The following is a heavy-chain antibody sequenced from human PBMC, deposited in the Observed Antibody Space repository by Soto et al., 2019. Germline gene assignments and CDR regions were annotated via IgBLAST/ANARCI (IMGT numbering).Heavy chain of an antibody. V-gene: IGHV3-15*07. CDR1: GLTFSNAW. CDR2: IKSKTDGGTP. J-gene: IGHJ4*03. CDR3: PTDSYSSIIVVRFDY. Sequence: GGSLRLSCAASGLTFSNAWISWVRQAPGKGLEWVGRIKSKTDGGTPDYAAPVKGRFAISRDDSKNMVYLQMNSLETEDTGIYYCPTDSYSSIIVVRFDYWGHGTLVTVSS. D-gene: IGHD3-22*01.